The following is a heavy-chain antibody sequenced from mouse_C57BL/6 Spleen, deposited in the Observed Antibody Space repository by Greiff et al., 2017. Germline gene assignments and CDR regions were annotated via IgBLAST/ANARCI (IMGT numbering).Heavy chain of an antibody. CDR1: GYTFTDYN. V-gene: IGHV1-18*01. J-gene: IGHJ1*03. CDR2: INPNNGGT. CDR3: ARKIYDGYYWYFDF. Sequence: VQLQQSGPELVKPGASVKIPCKASGYTFTDYNMDWVKQSHGKSLEWIGDINPNNGGTIYNQKFKGKATLTVDKSSSTAYMELRSLTSEDTAVYYCARKIYDGYYWYFDFWGTGTTVTVSS. D-gene: IGHD2-3*01.